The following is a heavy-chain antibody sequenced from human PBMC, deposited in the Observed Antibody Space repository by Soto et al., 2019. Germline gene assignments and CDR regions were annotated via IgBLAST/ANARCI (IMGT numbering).Heavy chain of an antibody. CDR2: VYTGGNT. V-gene: IGHV4-4*07. Sequence: QLQESGPGLVKPSETLSLICNVSGRSMISYYWSWLRQPPGKGLEWIGRVYTGGNTNYNPSPKRRVAMSVDTSKSQFALKLTSVTAADTAVYYCAREGDDRHFFFDSWGQGTLVTVSS. CDR3: AREGDDRHFFFDS. J-gene: IGHJ4*02. CDR1: GRSMISYY. D-gene: IGHD3-3*02.